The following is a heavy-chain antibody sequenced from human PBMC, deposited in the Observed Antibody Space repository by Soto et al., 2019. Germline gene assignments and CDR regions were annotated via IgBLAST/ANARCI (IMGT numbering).Heavy chain of an antibody. CDR1: GGSINSYY. D-gene: IGHD6-6*01. V-gene: IGHV4-59*04. Sequence: PSETLSLTCTVSGGSINSYYWSWIRQHPGKGLECIGNIYYDGNTYYNPSLKSRVTISLDTSKNQFSLRLNSVTAADTAVYYCARSTIAPRLFMYPFDSWGQGTLVTVSS. J-gene: IGHJ4*02. CDR3: ARSTIAPRLFMYPFDS. CDR2: IYYDGNT.